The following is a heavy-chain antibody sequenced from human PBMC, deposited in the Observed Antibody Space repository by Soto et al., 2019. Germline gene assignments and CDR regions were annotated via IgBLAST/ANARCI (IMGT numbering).Heavy chain of an antibody. V-gene: IGHV3-7*02. Sequence: EVQLVESGGGLVQPGGSLRLSCAASGFTFSSYWMTWVRQAPGKGLEWVANIKQDGSEKYYVDSVKGRFTISRDNAKNSLYLQMNSLRAEDTAVYYCATYPYSSGWYCWGQGTLVTVSS. CDR2: IKQDGSEK. CDR1: GFTFSSYW. CDR3: ATYPYSSGWYC. J-gene: IGHJ4*02. D-gene: IGHD6-13*01.